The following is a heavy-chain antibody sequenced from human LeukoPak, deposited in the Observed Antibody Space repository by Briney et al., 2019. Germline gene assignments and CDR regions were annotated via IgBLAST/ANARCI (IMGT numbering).Heavy chain of an antibody. CDR2: ISWNSGSI. D-gene: IGHD5-24*01. V-gene: IGHV3-9*01. Sequence: PGRSLRLSCAASGFTFDDYAKHWVRQAPGKGLEWVSGISWNSGSIGYADSVKGRFTISRDNAKNSLYLQMNSLRAEDTALYYCAKDLRDGYNINYFDYWGQGTLVTVSS. CDR1: GFTFDDYA. J-gene: IGHJ4*02. CDR3: AKDLRDGYNINYFDY.